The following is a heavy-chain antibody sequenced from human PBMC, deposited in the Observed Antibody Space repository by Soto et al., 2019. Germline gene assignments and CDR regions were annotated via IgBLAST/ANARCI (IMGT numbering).Heavy chain of an antibody. CDR2: ISGSGGST. Sequence: PGGSLRLSCAASGFTFSSYAMSWVRQAPGKGLEWVSAISGSGGSTYYADSLKGRFTISRDNSKNTLYLQMNSLRAEDTAVYYCAIESSNDCLTGNFFHTWGQGTMVTVSS. CDR3: AIESSNDCLTGNFFHT. V-gene: IGHV3-23*01. J-gene: IGHJ5*02. CDR1: GFTFSSYA. D-gene: IGHD7-27*01.